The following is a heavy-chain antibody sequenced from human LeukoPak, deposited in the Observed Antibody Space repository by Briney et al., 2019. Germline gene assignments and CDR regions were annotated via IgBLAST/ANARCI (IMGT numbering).Heavy chain of an antibody. CDR3: TGYSSGWYSTGINY. V-gene: IGHV4-59*01. J-gene: IGHJ4*02. CDR2: IYYSGST. CDR1: GGSISSYY. D-gene: IGHD6-19*01. Sequence: SETLSLTCTVSGGSISSYYWSWIRQPPGKGLEWIGYIYYSGSTNYNPSLKSRVTISVDTSKNQFSLKLSSVTAADTAVYYCTGYSSGWYSTGINYWGQGTLVTVSS.